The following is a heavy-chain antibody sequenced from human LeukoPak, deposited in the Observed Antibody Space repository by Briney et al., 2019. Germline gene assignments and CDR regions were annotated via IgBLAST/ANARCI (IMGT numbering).Heavy chain of an antibody. CDR2: FYPDDSDI. CDR1: EYTFTSYW. J-gene: IGHJ3*02. Sequence: GESLKISCKGFEYTFTSYWIGWVRQMHGKGLEWMGIFYPDDSDITYSPSFQGQGTISADKSISTAYLQWNSLKASDTAMYYCARRLMYYYDTSGYDVAFDIWGQGTMVTVSS. CDR3: ARRLMYYYDTSGYDVAFDI. V-gene: IGHV5-51*01. D-gene: IGHD3-22*01.